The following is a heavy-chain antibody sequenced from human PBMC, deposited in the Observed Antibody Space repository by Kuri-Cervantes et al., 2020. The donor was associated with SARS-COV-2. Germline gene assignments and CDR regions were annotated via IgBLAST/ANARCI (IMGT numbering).Heavy chain of an antibody. CDR1: EFTFSSYD. J-gene: IGHJ4*02. CDR2: ISSGSDYI. CDR3: GRHRGYCSGGGCYSTGFSFDY. Sequence: GGSLRLSCAASEFTFSSYDMTWVRQAPGMGLEWVSSISSGSDYIYYADSVKGRFTVSRDNAENSLYLQMNSLGVGDTAVYYCGRHRGYCSGGGCYSTGFSFDYWSQGALVTVSS. D-gene: IGHD2-15*01. V-gene: IGHV3-21*01.